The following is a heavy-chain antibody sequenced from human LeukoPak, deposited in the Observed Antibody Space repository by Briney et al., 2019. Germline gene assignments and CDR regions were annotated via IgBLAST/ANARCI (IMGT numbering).Heavy chain of an antibody. D-gene: IGHD4-17*01. J-gene: IGHJ5*02. CDR2: IYYSGST. Sequence: PSETLSLTCTVSGGSISSSSYSWGWIRQPPGKGLEWIGSIYYSGSTYYNPSLKSRVTISVDTSKNQFSLKLSSVTAADTAVYYCAKGYGDYVIWFDPWGQGTLVTVSS. CDR1: GGSISSSSYS. CDR3: AKGYGDYVIWFDP. V-gene: IGHV4-39*01.